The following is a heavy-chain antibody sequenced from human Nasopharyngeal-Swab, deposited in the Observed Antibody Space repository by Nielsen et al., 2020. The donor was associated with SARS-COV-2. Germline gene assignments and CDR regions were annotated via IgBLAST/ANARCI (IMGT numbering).Heavy chain of an antibody. Sequence: SETLSLTSTVSCGSTSSSSYYWGWIRQPPGKGLEWIGSIYYSGSTYYNSSLKSRVTISVDTSKNQFSLKLSSVTAADTAVYYCARQSPDDFWSGYYPPDAFDIWGQGTMVTVSS. CDR3: ARQSPDDFWSGYYPPDAFDI. J-gene: IGHJ3*02. CDR1: CGSTSSSSYY. V-gene: IGHV4-39*01. D-gene: IGHD3-3*01. CDR2: IYYSGST.